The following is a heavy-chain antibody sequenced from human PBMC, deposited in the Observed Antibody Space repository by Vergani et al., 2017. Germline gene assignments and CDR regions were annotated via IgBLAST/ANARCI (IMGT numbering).Heavy chain of an antibody. D-gene: IGHD3-22*01. Sequence: QVTLKESGPALVKPTQTLTLTCTFSGFSLSTSGMRASWIRQPPGKALEWLARIDWDDDKFFSTSLKTRLTISQDTSKNQVVLTMTNMDPVDKATYYCAATKYYYDSSGYYEVAFDIWGQGTMVTVSS. CDR2: IDWDDDK. J-gene: IGHJ3*02. V-gene: IGHV2-70*04. CDR3: AATKYYYDSSGYYEVAFDI. CDR1: GFSLSTSGMR.